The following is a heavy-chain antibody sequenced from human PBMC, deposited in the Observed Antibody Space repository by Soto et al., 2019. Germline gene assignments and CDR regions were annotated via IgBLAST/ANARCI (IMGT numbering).Heavy chain of an antibody. V-gene: IGHV3-23*01. CDR1: GFTFSSYA. Sequence: EMQLLESGGGLVQPGGSLRLSCAASGFTFSSYAMSWVRQAPGKGLEWVSAISGSGGSTYYADSVKGRFTISRDNSKKSLYREMNSRRAEDTAVYYCARRSSAWYFDYWGQGTLVTVSS. CDR3: ARRSSAWYFDY. CDR2: ISGSGGST. D-gene: IGHD6-19*01. J-gene: IGHJ4*02.